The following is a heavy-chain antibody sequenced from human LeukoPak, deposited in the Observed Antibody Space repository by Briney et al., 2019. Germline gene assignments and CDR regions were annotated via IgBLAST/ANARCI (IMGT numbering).Heavy chain of an antibody. CDR2: VWNDGSNQ. D-gene: IGHD3-10*01. V-gene: IGHV3-33*06. CDR1: GFTFSNFG. CDR3: ANLFYYGSGTYYNDIENAFDI. J-gene: IGHJ3*02. Sequence: QPGRSLRLSCAASGFTFSNFGMHWVRQAPGRGLEWVAVVWNDGSNQYYVDSVKGRFTISRDNSRNTLYLQMTSLRAEDTAVYYCANLFYYGSGTYYNDIENAFDIWGQGTMVTVSS.